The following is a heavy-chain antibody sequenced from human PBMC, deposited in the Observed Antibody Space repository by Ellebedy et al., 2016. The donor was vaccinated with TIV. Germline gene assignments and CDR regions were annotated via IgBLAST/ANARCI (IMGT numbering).Heavy chain of an antibody. CDR2: INAGNGNT. V-gene: IGHV1-3*01. Sequence: AASVKVSCKASGYTFTSYAMHWVRQAPGRRLEWMGWINAGNGNTKYSQKFQGRVTITRDTSASTAYMELSSLRSEDTAVYYCARVWRNCSGGSCYFGVMDYWGQGTLVTVSS. D-gene: IGHD2-15*01. CDR3: ARVWRNCSGGSCYFGVMDY. J-gene: IGHJ4*02. CDR1: GYTFTSYA.